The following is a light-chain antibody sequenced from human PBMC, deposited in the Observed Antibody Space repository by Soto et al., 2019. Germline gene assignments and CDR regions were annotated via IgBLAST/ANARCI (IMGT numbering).Light chain of an antibody. CDR2: GAS. CDR1: QSLTSDY. Sequence: EIVLTQSPGTLSLSPGERATLSCRARQSLTSDYLAWYQQQPGQAPRLLIYGASSRAAGIPDRFSGSGSGTDFSLTISRLEPEDFAVYYCEQYQTSPPSFTFDQGTKLE. J-gene: IGKJ2*01. CDR3: EQYQTSPPSFT. V-gene: IGKV3-20*01.